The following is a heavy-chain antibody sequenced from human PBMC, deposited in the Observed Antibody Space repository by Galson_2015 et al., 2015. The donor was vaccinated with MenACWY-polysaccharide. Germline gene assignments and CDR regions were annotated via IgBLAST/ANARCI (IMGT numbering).Heavy chain of an antibody. J-gene: IGHJ4*02. V-gene: IGHV3-30-3*01. Sequence: SLRLSCAASGFTFSTYTMHWVRQAPGKGLEWVAVISNDGSNKYYADSVKGRFTISRDNSKNTLYLQMNSLRAEDTAVYYCARGGSTYYYGSGTYYKFDSWCQGTLVTVSS. CDR1: GFTFSTYT. CDR2: ISNDGSNK. CDR3: ARGGSTYYYGSGTYYKFDS. D-gene: IGHD3-10*01.